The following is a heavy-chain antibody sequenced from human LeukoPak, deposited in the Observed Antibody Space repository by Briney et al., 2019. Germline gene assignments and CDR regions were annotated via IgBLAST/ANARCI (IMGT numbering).Heavy chain of an antibody. CDR1: GYTFTSYA. J-gene: IGHJ4*02. V-gene: IGHV1-3*01. D-gene: IGHD3-3*01. CDR2: INAGNGNT. CDR3: ARDYDYDFWSGYLDY. Sequence: ASVKVSCKASGYTFTSYAMHWVRQAPGQRLEWMGWINAGNGNTKYSQKFQGRVTITRDTSASTAYMELSSLRSEDTAVYYCARDYDYDFWSGYLDYWGQGTLVTVSS.